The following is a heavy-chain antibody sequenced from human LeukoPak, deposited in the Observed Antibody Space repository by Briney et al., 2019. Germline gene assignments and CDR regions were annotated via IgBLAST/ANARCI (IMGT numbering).Heavy chain of an antibody. V-gene: IGHV3-9*01. CDR2: ISWDSGSI. J-gene: IGHJ4*02. CDR1: GFTFDDYA. D-gene: IGHD5-12*01. Sequence: PGGSLRLSCAASGFTFDDYAMHWVRHAPGKGLEWVSGISWDSGSIDYADSVKGRFTISRDNAKNSLYLQMNSLRAEDTALYYCEKGALAASTDSSDFDYWGQGTLVSVSS. CDR3: EKGALAASTDSSDFDY.